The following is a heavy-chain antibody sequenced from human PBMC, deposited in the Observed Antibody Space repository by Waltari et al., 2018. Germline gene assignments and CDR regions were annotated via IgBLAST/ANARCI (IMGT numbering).Heavy chain of an antibody. CDR1: GFTFSSYW. D-gene: IGHD6-6*01. V-gene: IGHV3-7*01. J-gene: IGHJ4*02. Sequence: QPGGSLRLSCAASGFTFSSYWMSWVRQAPGKGLEWVANIKQDGSEKYYVDSVKGRFTISRDNAKNSLYLQMNSLRAEDTAVYYCARGVVEYSSSFPDYWGQGTLVTVSS. CDR3: ARGVVEYSSSFPDY. CDR2: IKQDGSEK.